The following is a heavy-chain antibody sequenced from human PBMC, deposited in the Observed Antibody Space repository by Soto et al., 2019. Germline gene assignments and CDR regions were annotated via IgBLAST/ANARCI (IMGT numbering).Heavy chain of an antibody. Sequence: PGGSLRLSCEASRFPFSTYGMHWVRQAPGKGLEWVAVISYDGSEKYYADSAEGRFTISRDNSKNTLYLQMDSLRPEDTAMYFCVRVAYWGPGTQVTVSS. CDR1: RFPFSTYG. J-gene: IGHJ4*02. CDR2: ISYDGSEK. V-gene: IGHV3-30*03. CDR3: VRVAY.